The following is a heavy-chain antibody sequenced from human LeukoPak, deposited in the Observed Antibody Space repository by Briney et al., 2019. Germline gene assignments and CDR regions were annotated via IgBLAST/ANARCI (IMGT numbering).Heavy chain of an antibody. D-gene: IGHD6-13*01. V-gene: IGHV3-48*04. Sequence: GGCLRLSCAASGFTFGDYSMNWVRQAPGKGLEWVPYISSSSTTIYYADSVKGRFTISRDNAKNSLYLQMNSLRAEDTGVYYCARDVYRGSSWYAFDYWGQGTLVTVSS. CDR3: ARDVYRGSSWYAFDY. J-gene: IGHJ4*02. CDR2: ISSSSTTI. CDR1: GFTFGDYS.